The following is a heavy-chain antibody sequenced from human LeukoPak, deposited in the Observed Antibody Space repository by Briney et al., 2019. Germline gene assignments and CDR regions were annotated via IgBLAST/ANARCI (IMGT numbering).Heavy chain of an antibody. V-gene: IGHV4-59*08. CDR2: IYYSGST. J-gene: IGHJ4*02. CDR1: GGSISSYY. Sequence: ETLSLTCTVSGGSISSYYWSWLRRPPGKGLAWIGYIYYSGSTNYNPSLKSRVTISVDTSKNQFSLKLSSVTAADTAVYYCARYYDSSGCFDYWGQGTLVTVSS. CDR3: ARYYDSSGCFDY. D-gene: IGHD3-22*01.